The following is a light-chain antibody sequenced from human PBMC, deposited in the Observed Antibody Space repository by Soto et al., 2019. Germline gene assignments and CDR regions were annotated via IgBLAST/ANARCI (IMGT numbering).Light chain of an antibody. J-gene: IGLJ2*01. V-gene: IGLV1-40*01. Sequence: QSVLTQPPSVSGAPGQRVTISCTGSSSNIGAGYDEHWYQQLPGTAPKLLIFGDSNRPSGVPDRFSGSKSGTSASLAITGLQAEDEADYYCQSYDSTVSGYVVFGGGTKLTVL. CDR2: GDS. CDR3: QSYDSTVSGYVV. CDR1: SSNIGAGYD.